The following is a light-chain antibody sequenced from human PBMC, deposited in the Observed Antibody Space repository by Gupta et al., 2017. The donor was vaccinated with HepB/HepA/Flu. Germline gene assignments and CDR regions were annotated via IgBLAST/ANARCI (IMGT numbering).Light chain of an antibody. CDR2: DAS. CDR1: QSVTYN. Sequence: EIVMTQSPATLSVSPGETATLSCRASQSVTYNLAWYQQKPGQAPRLLISDASTRATGIPARFSGSGSGTEFTLTISSLQSEDFAVYYCQQYNNWPYTFGQGTKLEIK. CDR3: QQYNNWPYT. J-gene: IGKJ2*01. V-gene: IGKV3-15*01.